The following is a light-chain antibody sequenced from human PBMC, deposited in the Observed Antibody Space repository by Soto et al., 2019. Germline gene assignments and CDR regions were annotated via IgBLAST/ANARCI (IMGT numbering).Light chain of an antibody. V-gene: IGLV2-11*01. CDR3: CSYAGTYTYG. CDR2: DVY. Sequence: QSVLTQPRSVSGSPGQSVTISCTGTSSDVGAYVYVSWYQNQPGSAPKLIIYDVYKRPSGVPDRFSGSKSGDTASLTISGLQADDEADYYCCSYAGTYTYGFGTGTKVTVL. J-gene: IGLJ1*01. CDR1: SSDVGAYVY.